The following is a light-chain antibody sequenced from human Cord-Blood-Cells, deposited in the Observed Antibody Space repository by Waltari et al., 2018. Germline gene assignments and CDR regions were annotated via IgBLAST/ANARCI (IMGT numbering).Light chain of an antibody. CDR2: AAS. Sequence: DIQITKSPPSVSASEGDRLTTTCRASRVSSSWLAWYQQKPGKAPKLLIYAASSLQSGVPSRFSGSGSGTDFTLTISSLQPEDFATYYCQQANSFPLTFGGGTKVEIK. V-gene: IGKV1-12*01. CDR1: RVSSSW. CDR3: QQANSFPLT. J-gene: IGKJ4*01.